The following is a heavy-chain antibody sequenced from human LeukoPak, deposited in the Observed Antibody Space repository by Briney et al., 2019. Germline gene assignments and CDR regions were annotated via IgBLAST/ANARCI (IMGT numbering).Heavy chain of an antibody. Sequence: SGTLSLTCTVSGGAISSSNWWSWVRQPPGKGLEWIGEINHSGSTNYNPSLKSRVTISVDTSKNQFSLKLSSVTAADTAVYYCARRLKPRKYYDSSGYSYYFDYWGQGTLVTVSS. CDR1: GGAISSSNW. V-gene: IGHV4-4*02. J-gene: IGHJ4*02. CDR3: ARRLKPRKYYDSSGYSYYFDY. CDR2: INHSGST. D-gene: IGHD3-22*01.